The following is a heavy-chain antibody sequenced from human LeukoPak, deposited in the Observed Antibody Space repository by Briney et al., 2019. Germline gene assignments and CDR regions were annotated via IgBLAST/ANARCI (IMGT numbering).Heavy chain of an antibody. CDR2: IYTSGST. J-gene: IGHJ4*02. V-gene: IGHV4-4*02. CDR3: ARENYDILTGYSPKVFDY. Sequence: PSETLSLTCAVSGGSISSSNWWSWVRQPPGKGLEWIGRIYTSGSTNYNPSLKSRVTMSVDTSKNQFSLKLSSVTAADTAVYYCARENYDILTGYSPKVFDYWGQGTLVTVSS. D-gene: IGHD3-9*01. CDR1: GGSISSSNW.